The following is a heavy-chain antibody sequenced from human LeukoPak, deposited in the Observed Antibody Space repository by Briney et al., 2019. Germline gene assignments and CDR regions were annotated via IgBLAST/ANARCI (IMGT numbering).Heavy chain of an antibody. D-gene: IGHD3-10*01. V-gene: IGHV3-30*04. CDR2: ISYDGSNK. CDR1: GFTFFSYA. CDR3: AKLGKTENHYGSGRFSYYYYMDV. Sequence: PGGSLRLSCAASGFTFFSYAMHWVRQAPGKGLEWVAVISYDGSNKYYVDSVKGRFTISRDNSKNTLYLQMNSLRAEDTAVYYCAKLGKTENHYGSGRFSYYYYMDVWGKGTTVTISS. J-gene: IGHJ6*03.